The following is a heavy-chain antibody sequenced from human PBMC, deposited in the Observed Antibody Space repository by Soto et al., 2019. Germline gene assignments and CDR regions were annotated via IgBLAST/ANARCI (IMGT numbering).Heavy chain of an antibody. CDR1: GYSFTSYW. CDR3: ARQTATVTTFTNYYYGMDV. Sequence: PGESLKISCKGSGYSFTSYWISRVRQMPGKGLEWMGRIDPSDSYTNYSPSFQGHVTISADKSISTAYLQWSSLKASDTAMYYCARQTATVTTFTNYYYGMDVWGQGTTVTVSS. J-gene: IGHJ6*02. V-gene: IGHV5-10-1*01. D-gene: IGHD4-17*01. CDR2: IDPSDSYT.